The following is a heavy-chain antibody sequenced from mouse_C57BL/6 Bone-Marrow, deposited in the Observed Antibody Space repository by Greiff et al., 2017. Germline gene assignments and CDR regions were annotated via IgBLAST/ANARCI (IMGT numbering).Heavy chain of an antibody. V-gene: IGHV1-15*01. CDR3: TRAYDYDVGFAY. CDR1: GYTFPDYE. Sequence: QVQLQQSGAELVRPGASVTLSCKASGYTFPDYEMHWVKQTPVHGLEWIGAIDPETGGTAYNQKFKGKAILTADKSSSTAYMELRSLTSEDSAVYYCTRAYDYDVGFAYWGQGTLVTVSA. D-gene: IGHD2-4*01. J-gene: IGHJ3*01. CDR2: IDPETGGT.